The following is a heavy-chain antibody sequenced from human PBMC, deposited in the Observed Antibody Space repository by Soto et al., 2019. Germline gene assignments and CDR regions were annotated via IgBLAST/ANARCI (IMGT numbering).Heavy chain of an antibody. Sequence: EVQLVVSGGGLVQPGGSLRLSCAASGFTVSSNFMSWVRQAPGKGLEWVSIIYSDGSTYYADSVKGRFTISRDNSKSTLYLQMNSLRADDTAVYYCASRRNPYGAYDYWGQGTLVTVSS. CDR2: IYSDGST. CDR3: ASRRNPYGAYDY. J-gene: IGHJ4*02. V-gene: IGHV3-66*01. CDR1: GFTVSSNF. D-gene: IGHD4-17*01.